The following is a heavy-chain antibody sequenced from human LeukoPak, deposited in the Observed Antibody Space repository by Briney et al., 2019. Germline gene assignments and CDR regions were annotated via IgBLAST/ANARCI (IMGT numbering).Heavy chain of an antibody. Sequence: GASVKVSCNASGYTFTNYAMNWVRHAPGQGLEWMCWINTNTGNPTYAQGSTGRFVFSLDTSVSTSFLEISSLRAEDTAVYYCARDRSGYLYDGFDIWGQGTMVTVSS. CDR2: INTNTGNP. CDR3: ARDRSGYLYDGFDI. CDR1: GYTFTNYA. J-gene: IGHJ3*02. D-gene: IGHD3-3*01. V-gene: IGHV7-4-1*02.